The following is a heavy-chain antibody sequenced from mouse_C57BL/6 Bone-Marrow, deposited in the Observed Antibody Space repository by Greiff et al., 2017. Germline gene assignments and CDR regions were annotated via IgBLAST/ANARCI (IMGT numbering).Heavy chain of an antibody. CDR2: IDPEIGDT. CDR1: GFNIKDDY. D-gene: IGHD2-3*01. V-gene: IGHV14-4*01. J-gene: IGHJ2*01. CDR3: SSFDGTYFDF. Sequence: EVQLQQSGAELVRPGASVKLSCTASGFNIKDDYIHWVKQRPEQGLEWIGGIDPEIGDTESASKFQGKATITSDTSSNTAYLQLSSLTSEDTAVYYCSSFDGTYFDFWGQGTPLTVAS.